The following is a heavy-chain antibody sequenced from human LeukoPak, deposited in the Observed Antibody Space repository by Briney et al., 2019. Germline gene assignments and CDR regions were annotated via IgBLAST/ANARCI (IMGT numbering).Heavy chain of an antibody. J-gene: IGHJ6*03. V-gene: IGHV4-34*01. CDR3: ARGYDFWSGWALPYYMDV. D-gene: IGHD3-3*01. Sequence: SETLSLTCAVYGGSFSGYYWSWIRQPPGKGLEWSGEINHSGSTNYNPSLKSRVTISVDTSKNQFSLKLSSVTAADTAVYYCARGYDFWSGWALPYYMDVWGKGTTVTVSS. CDR2: INHSGST. CDR1: GGSFSGYY.